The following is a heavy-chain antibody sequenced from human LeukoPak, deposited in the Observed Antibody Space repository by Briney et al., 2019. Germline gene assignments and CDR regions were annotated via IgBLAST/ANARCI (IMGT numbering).Heavy chain of an antibody. CDR2: IKQDGSEK. Sequence: GGSLRLSCAASGFTFSSYWMSWVRQAPGKGLEWVANIKQDGSEKYYVDSVKGRFTISRDNAKNSLYLQMNSLRAEDTAVYYCASYYDSSGYFDAFDIWGEGTMVTVSS. V-gene: IGHV3-7*05. J-gene: IGHJ3*02. CDR1: GFTFSSYW. CDR3: ASYYDSSGYFDAFDI. D-gene: IGHD3-22*01.